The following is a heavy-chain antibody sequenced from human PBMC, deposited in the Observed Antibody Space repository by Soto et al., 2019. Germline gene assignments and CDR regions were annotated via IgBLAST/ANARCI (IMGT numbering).Heavy chain of an antibody. CDR3: ARDHGSGCSSTSCYGYYYGMDV. V-gene: IGHV1-69*01. D-gene: IGHD2-2*01. J-gene: IGHJ6*02. Sequence: QVQLVQSGAEVKKPESSVKVSCKASGGTFSSYAISWVRQAPGQGLEWMGGIIPIFGTANYAQKFQGRVTITADESTSTAYMELSSLRSEDTAVYYCARDHGSGCSSTSCYGYYYGMDVWGQGTTVTVSS. CDR2: IIPIFGTA. CDR1: GGTFSSYA.